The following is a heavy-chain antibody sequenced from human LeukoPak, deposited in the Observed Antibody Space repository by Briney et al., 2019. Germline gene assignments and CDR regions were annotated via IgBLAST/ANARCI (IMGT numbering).Heavy chain of an antibody. Sequence: ASVTVPCKASGYTFTSYDINWVRQATGQGLEWMGWMNPNSGNTGYAQKFQGRVTMTRNTSISTAYMELSSLRSEDTAVYYCAREYSSSNYYYYMDVWGKGTTVTVSS. J-gene: IGHJ6*03. CDR2: MNPNSGNT. D-gene: IGHD6-6*01. CDR1: GYTFTSYD. V-gene: IGHV1-8*01. CDR3: AREYSSSNYYYYMDV.